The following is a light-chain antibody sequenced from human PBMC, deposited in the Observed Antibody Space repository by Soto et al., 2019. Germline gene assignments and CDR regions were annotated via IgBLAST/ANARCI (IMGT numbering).Light chain of an antibody. CDR3: HQYGASPLPGDSPLP. CDR2: GAS. V-gene: IGKV3-20*01. Sequence: EDVLTQSPGTLSLSPGERATLSCRASQSVDSNYLAWYQQKPGQAPRLLSYGASSRATGIPDRFSGSGSGTDFTLTITRLEPEDSAMYYCHQYGASPLPGDSPLPFGGGTKVEI. J-gene: IGKJ4*01. CDR1: QSVDSNY.